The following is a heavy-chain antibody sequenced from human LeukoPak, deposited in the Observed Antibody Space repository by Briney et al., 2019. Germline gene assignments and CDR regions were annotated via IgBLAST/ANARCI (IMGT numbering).Heavy chain of an antibody. J-gene: IGHJ5*02. CDR3: ARGGIAVAGTVNWFDP. D-gene: IGHD6-19*01. Sequence: SETLSLTCAVYGGSFTTDSWNWIRQSPEKGLEWIGEMIHGGSPNYNPPLESRLTISLDRSKRHVSLEMTSLTAADTGVYYCARGGIAVAGTVNWFDPWGQGTLVTVSS. CDR1: GGSFTTDS. V-gene: IGHV4-34*01. CDR2: MIHGGSP.